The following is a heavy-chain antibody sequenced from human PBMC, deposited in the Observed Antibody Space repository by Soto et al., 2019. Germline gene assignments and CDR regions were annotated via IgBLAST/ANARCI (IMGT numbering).Heavy chain of an antibody. CDR1: GFTFTSSA. D-gene: IGHD2-2*01. J-gene: IGHJ6*03. CDR2: IVVGSGNT. V-gene: IGHV1-58*02. Sequence: SVKVSCKASGFTFTSSAMQWVRQARGQRLEWIGWIVVGSGNTNYAQKFQERVTITRDMSTSTAYMELSSLRSEDTAVYYCAAGLMNCSSTSCYAGSYRAYYYYYYMDVWGKGTTVTVSS. CDR3: AAGLMNCSSTSCYAGSYRAYYYYYYMDV.